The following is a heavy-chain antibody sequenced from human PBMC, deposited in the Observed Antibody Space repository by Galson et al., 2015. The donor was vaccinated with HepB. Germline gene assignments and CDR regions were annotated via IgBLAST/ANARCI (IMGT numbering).Heavy chain of an antibody. CDR2: FDAEDGET. CDR1: GYTLTDLT. V-gene: IGHV1-24*01. J-gene: IGHJ4*02. Sequence: SVKVSCKVSGYTLTDLTIHWVRQAPGKGLEWVGSFDAEDGETVYAEKIQGRVTMTEDTSTDIVYMELSSLRSEDTAVYYCATDVGYCESTTCKRVYWGQGTLVTVSS. CDR3: ATDVGYCESTTCKRVY. D-gene: IGHD2-2*01.